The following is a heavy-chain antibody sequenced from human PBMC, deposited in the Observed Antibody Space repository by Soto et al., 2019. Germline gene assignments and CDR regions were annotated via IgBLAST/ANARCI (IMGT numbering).Heavy chain of an antibody. J-gene: IGHJ5*02. D-gene: IGHD2-2*01. Sequence: QVQLVQSGTEVKKPGASVKVSCKAYDYYFPGYNIHWVRQAPGQGLEWMGWINPNSGVTNYAQKFQGRVTLTSDSSISTAYLDVSKLSSDDTAVDYCATVHRSSTSRGSDFDPWGQGTQVIVSS. CDR1: DYYFPGYN. CDR3: ATVHRSSTSRGSDFDP. CDR2: INPNSGVT. V-gene: IGHV1-2*02.